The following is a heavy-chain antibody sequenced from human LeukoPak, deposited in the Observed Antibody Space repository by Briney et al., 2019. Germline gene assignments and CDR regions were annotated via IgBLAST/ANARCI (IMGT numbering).Heavy chain of an antibody. CDR3: ARDTDKSRYCSGGSCYVFDY. J-gene: IGHJ4*02. CDR1: GFTFSDYY. CDR2: ISSSGSTI. D-gene: IGHD2-15*01. V-gene: IGHV3-11*04. Sequence: GGSLRLSCAASGFTFSDYYMSWIRQAPGKGLEWVSYISSSGSTIYYADSVKGRFTTSRDNAKNSLYLQMNSLRAEDTAVYYCARDTDKSRYCSGGSCYVFDYWGQGTLVTVSS.